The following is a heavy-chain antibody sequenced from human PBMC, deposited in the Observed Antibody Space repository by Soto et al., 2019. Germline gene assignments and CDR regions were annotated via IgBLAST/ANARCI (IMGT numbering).Heavy chain of an antibody. Sequence: SVKGYCRASGGTFSSYAISWVRQAPGQGLEWMGGIIPIFGAAIYAQKFQGRVTMTEDTSTDTAYMGLSSLRSEDTAVYYCATPGDYCGGDCYYAFDIWGQGTMVTVS. V-gene: IGHV1-69*06. J-gene: IGHJ3*02. CDR3: ATPGDYCGGDCYYAFDI. CDR1: GGTFSSYA. D-gene: IGHD2-21*02. CDR2: IIPIFGAA.